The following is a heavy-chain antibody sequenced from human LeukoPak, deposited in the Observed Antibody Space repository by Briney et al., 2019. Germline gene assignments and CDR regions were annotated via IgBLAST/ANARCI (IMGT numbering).Heavy chain of an antibody. CDR1: GGSISSYY. CDR2: IYYSGST. J-gene: IGHJ4*02. D-gene: IGHD4-17*01. CDR3: ARDKDGDQYFDY. Sequence: SETLSLTCTVSGGSISSYYWSWIRQPPGKGLEWIGYIYYSGSTNYNPSLKSRVTISVDTSKNQFSLKLSSVTAADTAVYYCARDKDGDQYFDYWGQGTLVTVSS. V-gene: IGHV4-59*01.